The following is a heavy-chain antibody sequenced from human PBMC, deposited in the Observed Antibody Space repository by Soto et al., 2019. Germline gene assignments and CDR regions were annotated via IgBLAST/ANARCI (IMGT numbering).Heavy chain of an antibody. CDR2: ISAHNGNT. CDR1: GYAFTSYG. V-gene: IGHV1-18*01. J-gene: IGHJ4*02. CDR3: ARVRYGDY. D-gene: IGHD1-1*01. Sequence: QVHLVQSGAEVKKPGASVKVSCKGSGYAFTSYGITWVRQAPGQGLEWMGWISAHNGNTNYAQKLQGRVTVTRDTSTSTPDMELRSLRSDDTAVYYCARVRYGDYWGQGALVTVSS.